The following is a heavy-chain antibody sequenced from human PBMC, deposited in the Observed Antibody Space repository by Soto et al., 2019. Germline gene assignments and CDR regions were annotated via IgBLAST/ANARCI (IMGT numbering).Heavy chain of an antibody. CDR3: ARATRGYSCYQHYYYYGMDV. CDR1: GGSFSGYY. J-gene: IGHJ6*02. V-gene: IGHV4-34*01. Sequence: SETLSLTCAVYGGSFSGYYWSWIRQPPGKGLEWIGEINHSGSTNYNPSLKSRVTISVDTSKNQFSLKPSSVTAADTAVYYCARATRGYSCYQHYYYYGMDVWGQGTTVTVSS. CDR2: INHSGST. D-gene: IGHD5-12*01.